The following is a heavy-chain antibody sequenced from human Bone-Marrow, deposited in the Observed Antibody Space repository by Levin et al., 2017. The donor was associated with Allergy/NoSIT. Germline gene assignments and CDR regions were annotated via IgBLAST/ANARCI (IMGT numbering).Heavy chain of an antibody. CDR1: GGSISSSSYY. D-gene: IGHD4-17*01. J-gene: IGHJ6*03. CDR3: ARHPAPVTTSYYYYMDV. V-gene: IGHV4-39*01. Sequence: SQTLSLTCTVSGGSISSSSYYWGWIRHPPGKGLEWIGSIYYSGSTYYNPSLKSRVTISVDTSKNQFSLKLSSVTAADTAVYYCARHPAPVTTSYYYYMDVWGKGTTVTVSS. CDR2: IYYSGST.